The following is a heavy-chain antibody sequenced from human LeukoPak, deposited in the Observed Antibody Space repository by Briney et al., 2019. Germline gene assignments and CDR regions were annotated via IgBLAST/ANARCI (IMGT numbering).Heavy chain of an antibody. D-gene: IGHD6-13*01. CDR3: AKDTLQRHSSSWYKTSGVASYYFDY. V-gene: IGHV3-43D*03. J-gene: IGHJ4*02. CDR1: GFTFDDYA. CDR2: ISWDGGST. Sequence: GGSLRLSCAASGFTFDDYAMHWVRQAPGKGLEWVSLISWDGGSTYYADSVKGRFTISRDNSKNSLYLQMNSLRAEDAALYYWAKDTLQRHSSSWYKTSGVASYYFDYWGQGTLVTVSS.